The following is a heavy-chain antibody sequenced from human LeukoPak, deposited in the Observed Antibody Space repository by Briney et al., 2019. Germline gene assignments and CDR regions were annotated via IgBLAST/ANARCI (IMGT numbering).Heavy chain of an antibody. V-gene: IGHV3-33*01. D-gene: IGHD3-10*01. Sequence: GGSLRLSCAASGFTFSNYGMHWVRQAPGKGLEWVAFIWFDGSNKYYADSVKGRFTISRDNSKSTLYLQMNSLRAEDTAVYYCASAGPIIIGLDYWGQGTLVTVSS. CDR1: GFTFSNYG. CDR2: IWFDGSNK. J-gene: IGHJ4*02. CDR3: ASAGPIIIGLDY.